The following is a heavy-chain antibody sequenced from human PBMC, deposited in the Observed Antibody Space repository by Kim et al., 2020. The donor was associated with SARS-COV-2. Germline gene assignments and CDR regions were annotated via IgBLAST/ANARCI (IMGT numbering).Heavy chain of an antibody. D-gene: IGHD6-6*01. CDR1: GYTFTSYD. CDR3: ARVVAARIDAVDI. J-gene: IGHJ3*02. Sequence: ASVKVSCKASGYTFTSYDSNWVRQATGQGLEWMGWMNPNSGKTGYAQKFQGRVTMTRNTSISTAYMELSSLRSADTAVYYCARVVAARIDAVDIWGQGTM. CDR2: MNPNSGKT. V-gene: IGHV1-8*01.